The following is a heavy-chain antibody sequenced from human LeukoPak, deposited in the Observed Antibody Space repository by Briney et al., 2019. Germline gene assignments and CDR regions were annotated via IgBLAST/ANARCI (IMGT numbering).Heavy chain of an antibody. CDR1: SDSIRSNNW. CDR3: VRVPFAFYGMEV. CDR2: IYHSGST. Sequence: SETLSLTCAVSSDSIRSNNWWSWVRQPPGKGLEWIGGIYHSGSTNYNPSLKSRVTISADTSKNQLSLKLSSVTAADTAVYYCVRVPFAFYGMEVWGKGTTVSVSS. D-gene: IGHD4/OR15-4a*01. J-gene: IGHJ6*04. V-gene: IGHV4-4*02.